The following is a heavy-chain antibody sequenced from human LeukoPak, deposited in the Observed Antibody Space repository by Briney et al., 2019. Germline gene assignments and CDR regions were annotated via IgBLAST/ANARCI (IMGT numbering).Heavy chain of an antibody. Sequence: TSQTLSLTCAVSGDSISSGDYSWSWIRQPPGKGLEWIGYIHNSGNTNYNPSLKSRVTISVDTSKNQFSLKLSSVTAADTAIYYCARNGDDSSDYYYFDYWGQGTLVTVSS. CDR3: ARNGDDSSDYYYFDY. V-gene: IGHV4-30-4*07. CDR1: GDSISSGDYS. CDR2: IHNSGNT. J-gene: IGHJ4*02. D-gene: IGHD3-22*01.